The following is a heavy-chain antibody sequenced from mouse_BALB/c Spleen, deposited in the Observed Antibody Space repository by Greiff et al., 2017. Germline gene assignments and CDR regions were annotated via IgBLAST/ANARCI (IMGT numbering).Heavy chain of an antibody. CDR3: NAFGDRGDY. D-gene: IGHD3-3*01. J-gene: IGHJ2*01. CDR2: IDPENGDT. Sequence: VQLQQSGAELVRSGASVKLSCTASGFNIKDYYMHWVKQRPEQGLEWIGWIDPENGDTEYAPKFQGKATMTADTSSNTAYLQLSSLTSEDTAVYYYNAFGDRGDYWGQGTTLTVSS. CDR1: GFNIKDYY. V-gene: IGHV14-4*02.